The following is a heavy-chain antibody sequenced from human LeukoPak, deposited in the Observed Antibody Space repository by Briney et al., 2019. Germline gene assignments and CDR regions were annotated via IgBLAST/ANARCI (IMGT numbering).Heavy chain of an antibody. Sequence: PSETLSLTCAVSGVSFNDYYWSWVRQTPGKGLEWIGEINHSGYTNDSPSLKGRVTLSIDTSRKQFSLNLRSVTVADTGIYYCTRMTTGHDYWGQGTLVTVSS. D-gene: IGHD4-17*01. CDR1: GVSFNDYY. CDR2: INHSGYT. V-gene: IGHV4-34*01. J-gene: IGHJ4*02. CDR3: TRMTTGHDY.